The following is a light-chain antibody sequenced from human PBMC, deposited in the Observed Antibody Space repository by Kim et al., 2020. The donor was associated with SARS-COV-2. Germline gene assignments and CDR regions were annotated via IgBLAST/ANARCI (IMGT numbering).Light chain of an antibody. CDR1: QSVNTW. J-gene: IGKJ1*01. CDR3: QEYKTFSRT. V-gene: IGKV1-5*03. Sequence: ASVGDRVTITCRASQSVNTWLAWYQQKPGTAPKVLIFKASSLEDGVPSRFSASGSETEFTLTITGLQPDDFATYYCQEYKTFSRTFGQGTKVDIK. CDR2: KAS.